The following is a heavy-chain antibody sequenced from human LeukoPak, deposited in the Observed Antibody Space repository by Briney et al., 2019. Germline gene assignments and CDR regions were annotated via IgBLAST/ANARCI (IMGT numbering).Heavy chain of an antibody. CDR2: ISSSSSYI. V-gene: IGHV3-21*01. CDR3: ARDRCSGGSCCTDY. CDR1: GFTFSSYS. J-gene: IGHJ4*02. Sequence: GGSLRLSCAASGFTFSSYSMNWVRRAPGKGLEWVSSISSSSSYIYYADSVKGRFTISRDNAKNSLYLQMNSLRAEDTAVYYCARDRCSGGSCCTDYWGQGTLVTVSS. D-gene: IGHD2-15*01.